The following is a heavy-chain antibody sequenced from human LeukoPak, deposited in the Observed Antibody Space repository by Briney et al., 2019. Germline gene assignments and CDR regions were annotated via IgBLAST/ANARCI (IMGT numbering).Heavy chain of an antibody. CDR2: ISGSGGST. J-gene: IGHJ6*03. Sequence: GGSLRLSCAASGFTFSSYAMSWVRQAPGKGLEWVSAISGSGGSTYYADSVKGRFTISRDNSKNTLYLQMNSLRAEDTAVYYCARVIWEYSYGTQYYYYMDVWGKGTTVTVSS. D-gene: IGHD5-18*01. V-gene: IGHV3-23*01. CDR3: ARVIWEYSYGTQYYYYMDV. CDR1: GFTFSSYA.